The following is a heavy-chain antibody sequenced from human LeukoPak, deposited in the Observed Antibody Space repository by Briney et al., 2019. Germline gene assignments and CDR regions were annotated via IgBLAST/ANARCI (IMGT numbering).Heavy chain of an antibody. CDR3: ARVVLTYTTRWSELFHL. CDR2: ISYSGNT. D-gene: IGHD2-15*01. Sequence: PSETLSLTCTVSGGSVSSGAYYWSWIRQPPGKGLVWIGYISYSGNTDYNPSLKSRVTISADTPKNQFSLRLSSVTAADTAVYYCARVVLTYTTRWSELFHLWGQGTLTIVSS. CDR1: GGSVSSGAYY. J-gene: IGHJ1*01. V-gene: IGHV4-61*08.